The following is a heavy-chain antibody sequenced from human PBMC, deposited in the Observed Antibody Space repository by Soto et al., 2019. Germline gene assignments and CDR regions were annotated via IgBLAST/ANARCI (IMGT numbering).Heavy chain of an antibody. J-gene: IGHJ1*01. Sequence: GGSLRLSCSSSGFTFSTYEMMLVRQAPGKGLEWISYITSSGYTIHYADSVKGRFTISRDNAKNSLYLQMNSLRADDTAVYYCARVSQSFIEYFQYWGHGTLVTVSS. CDR2: ITSSGYTI. CDR3: ARVSQSFIEYFQY. V-gene: IGHV3-48*03. CDR1: GFTFSTYE. D-gene: IGHD3-10*01.